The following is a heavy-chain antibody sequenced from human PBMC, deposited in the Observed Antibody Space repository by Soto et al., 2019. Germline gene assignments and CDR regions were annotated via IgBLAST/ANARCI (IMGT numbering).Heavy chain of an antibody. D-gene: IGHD3-22*01. CDR3: ARQGAYFHESSGYGFDY. CDR1: GGSITSSNYY. J-gene: IGHJ4*02. V-gene: IGHV4-39*01. Sequence: YETLSRTCTVSGGSITSSNYYWGWIRQPPGKGLEWIGSIYYSGSTYYNPSLKSRVSMSVDTSKNQFSLKLSSVTAADTAVYHCARQGAYFHESSGYGFDYWGQGTLVTVSS. CDR2: IYYSGST.